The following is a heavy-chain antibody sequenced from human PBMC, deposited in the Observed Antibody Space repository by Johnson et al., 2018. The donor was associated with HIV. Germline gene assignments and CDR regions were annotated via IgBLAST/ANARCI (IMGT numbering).Heavy chain of an antibody. CDR1: GFTLSSYG. CDR3: AKDSHPRYYYDSSGYYPDAFDI. CDR2: IWYDGSNK. D-gene: IGHD3-22*01. J-gene: IGHJ3*02. V-gene: IGHV3-33*06. Sequence: QVLLVESGGGVVQPGGSLRLSCAASGFTLSSYGMHWVRQAPGKGLEWVAAIWYDGSNKYYADSVKGRFTISRDNSKNTLYLQMNSLRAEDTAVYYCAKDSHPRYYYDSSGYYPDAFDIWGQGTMVTVSS.